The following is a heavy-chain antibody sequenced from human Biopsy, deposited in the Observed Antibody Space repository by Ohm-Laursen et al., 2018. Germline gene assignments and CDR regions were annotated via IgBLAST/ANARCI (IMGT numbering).Heavy chain of an antibody. Sequence: TLSLTCTVSGGSLTFYYWSWIRQPPGKGLEWIGYMYYSGSTKYSPSLKNRVTVSFDTSRNQFSLKLTSMTPADTAVYYCVRGRSPATYWGQGALVIVSS. J-gene: IGHJ4*02. CDR2: MYYSGST. D-gene: IGHD3-16*01. CDR1: GGSLTFYY. CDR3: VRGRSPATY. V-gene: IGHV4-59*01.